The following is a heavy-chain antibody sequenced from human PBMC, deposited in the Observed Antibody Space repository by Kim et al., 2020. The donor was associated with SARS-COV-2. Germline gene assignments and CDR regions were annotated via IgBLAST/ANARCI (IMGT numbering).Heavy chain of an antibody. Sequence: GGSLRLSCAASGFTFNNYAMSWVRQGPGKGLEWVSGISRTGYASDYADSVRGRFIISRDSSKNTLYLQMSSVTAEDTAEYYCARVFYVIDYWGQGTQVTVSS. CDR1: GFTFNNYA. V-gene: IGHV3-23*01. D-gene: IGHD3-10*02. CDR3: ARVFYVIDY. CDR2: ISRTGYAS. J-gene: IGHJ4*02.